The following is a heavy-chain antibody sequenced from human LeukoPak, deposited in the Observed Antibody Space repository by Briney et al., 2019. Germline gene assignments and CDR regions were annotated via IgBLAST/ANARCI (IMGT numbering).Heavy chain of an antibody. Sequence: GGSLRLSCAASGFTFSDFWMHWVRQAPGKGLVWVSRINSGGTVTNYADSVKGRPTISRDNAKNTLYLQMNSLRAEDTAVYYCAREETGDSSFYYYYYYMDVWGKGTTVTVSS. D-gene: IGHD7-27*01. CDR3: AREETGDSSFYYYYYYMDV. CDR2: INSGGTVT. CDR1: GFTFSDFW. J-gene: IGHJ6*03. V-gene: IGHV3-74*01.